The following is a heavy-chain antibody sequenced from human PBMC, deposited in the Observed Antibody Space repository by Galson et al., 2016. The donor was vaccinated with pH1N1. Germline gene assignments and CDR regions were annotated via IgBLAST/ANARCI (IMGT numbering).Heavy chain of an antibody. CDR3: AKDRPQMMLRYFDWLLGDAMDV. V-gene: IGHV3-30*18. J-gene: IGHJ6*02. Sequence: SLRLSCAASGFSFSNYGMHWVRQAPGKGPEWVAVISFDGTNKNYADSVKGRVTISRDNSKNTLFLLLDSLRPEDTAVYYCAKDRPQMMLRYFDWLLGDAMDVWGQGNTVTVSS. CDR2: ISFDGTNK. CDR1: GFSFSNYG. D-gene: IGHD3-9*01.